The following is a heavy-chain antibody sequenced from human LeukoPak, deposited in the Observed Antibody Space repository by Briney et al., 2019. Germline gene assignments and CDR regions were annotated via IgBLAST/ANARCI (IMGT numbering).Heavy chain of an antibody. D-gene: IGHD2-15*01. J-gene: IGHJ4*02. CDR2: INNDGSTT. CDR3: ARGGFCSGADCRGSFDY. Sequence: GGSLRLSCAASGFTFINYWMHWVRQAPGEGLVWVSHINNDGSTTTYADSVKGRFTISRDNAKNTLYLHVNSLRAEGTAVYYCARGGFCSGADCRGSFDYWGQGSLVTVSS. V-gene: IGHV3-74*01. CDR1: GFTFINYW.